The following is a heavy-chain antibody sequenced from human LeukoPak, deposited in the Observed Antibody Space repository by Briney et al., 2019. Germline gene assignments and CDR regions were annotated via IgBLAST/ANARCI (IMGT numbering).Heavy chain of an antibody. CDR2: IYYSGSA. D-gene: IGHD3-10*01. V-gene: IGHV4-59*01. Sequence: SETLSLTCSVSGGSTNSYYWSWIRQSPGKGLEWIGYIYYSGSANYNPSLKSRVTISLDTPKNQFSLKLTSVTAADTAVYYCARDGGYGSGSALWGQGTLITVSS. CDR3: ARDGGYGSGSAL. J-gene: IGHJ4*02. CDR1: GGSTNSYY.